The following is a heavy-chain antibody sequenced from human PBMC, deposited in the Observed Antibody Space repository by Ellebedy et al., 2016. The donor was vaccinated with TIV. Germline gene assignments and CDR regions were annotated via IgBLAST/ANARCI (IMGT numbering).Heavy chain of an antibody. Sequence: PGGSLRLSCAASGFTSSDYYMAWIRQAPGKGLEFLSYTSRGSAIYHADSVKGRFAAFTDNAKNLLFLQMNSLRADDTAVYYCARDRGPYGGSPKGGAFDIWGPGTLVTVS. V-gene: IGHV3-11*01. CDR2: TSRGSAI. CDR3: ARDRGPYGGSPKGGAFDI. CDR1: GFTSSDYY. D-gene: IGHD3-10*01. J-gene: IGHJ3*02.